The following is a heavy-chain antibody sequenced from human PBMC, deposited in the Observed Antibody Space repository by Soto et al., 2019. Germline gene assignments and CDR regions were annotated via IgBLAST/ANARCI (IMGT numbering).Heavy chain of an antibody. CDR2: MNPNSGNT. CDR3: AREHSSSWRFDY. J-gene: IGHJ4*02. V-gene: IGHV1-8*01. CDR1: GYTFTSYD. D-gene: IGHD6-13*01. Sequence: QVQLVQSGAEVKKPGASVKVSCKASGYTFTSYDINWVRQATGQGLEWMGWMNPNSGNTGYAQKFRGRVTMTRTTAIGTAYMELRSLRSEDTAVYYCAREHSSSWRFDYWGQGTLVTVSS.